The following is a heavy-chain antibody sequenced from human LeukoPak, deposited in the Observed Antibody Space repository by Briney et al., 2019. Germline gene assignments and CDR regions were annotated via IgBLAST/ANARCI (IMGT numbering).Heavy chain of an antibody. J-gene: IGHJ6*03. CDR2: INPSGGST. D-gene: IGHD6-19*01. Sequence: VASVKVSCKASGYTFTSYYMHWVRQAPGQGLEWMGIINPSGGSTSYAQKLQGRVSMTTDTSTSTAYMDLRSLRSDDTAVYYCARDLRYSSGWSASGMDVWGKGTTVTISS. CDR3: ARDLRYSSGWSASGMDV. V-gene: IGHV1-46*01. CDR1: GYTFTSYY.